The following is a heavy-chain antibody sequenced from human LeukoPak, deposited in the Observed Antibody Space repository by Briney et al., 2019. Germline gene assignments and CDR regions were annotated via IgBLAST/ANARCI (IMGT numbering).Heavy chain of an antibody. J-gene: IGHJ4*02. CDR3: AKEGMATILDY. CDR2: INSDGSNT. V-gene: IGHV3-74*01. D-gene: IGHD5-24*01. CDR1: GFSFSSYW. Sequence: GGSLRLSCAASGFSFSSYWMYWVRQAPGKGLVWVSRINSDGSNTNYADSVKGRFTISRDNSKNSLYLQMNSLRTEDTALYYCAKEGMATILDYWGQGTLVTVSS.